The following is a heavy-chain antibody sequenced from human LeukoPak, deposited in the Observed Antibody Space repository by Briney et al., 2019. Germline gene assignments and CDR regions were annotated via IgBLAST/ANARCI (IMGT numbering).Heavy chain of an antibody. CDR3: ARGSLDSSGYCDY. Sequence: PGGSLRLSCAASGFTFSSYAMHWVRQAPGKGLEWVAVISYDGSNKYYADSVKGRFTISRDNSKNTLYLQMNSLRAEDTAVYYCARGSLDSSGYCDYWGQRTLVTVSS. V-gene: IGHV3-30*04. J-gene: IGHJ4*02. CDR1: GFTFSSYA. CDR2: ISYDGSNK. D-gene: IGHD3-22*01.